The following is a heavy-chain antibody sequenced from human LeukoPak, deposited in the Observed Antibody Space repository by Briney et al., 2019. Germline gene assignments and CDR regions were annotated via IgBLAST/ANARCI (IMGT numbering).Heavy chain of an antibody. CDR1: GYSFTSYW. CDR3: ARDYKEHGTFDY. V-gene: IGHV3-30*19. J-gene: IGHJ4*02. CDR2: ISYDGSNK. Sequence: GESLKISCKGSGYSFTSYWIGWVRQAPGKGLEWVAVISYDGSNKYYADSVKGRFTISRDNSKNTLYLQMNSLRAEDTAVYYCARDYKEHGTFDYWGQGTLVTVSS. D-gene: IGHD1-1*01.